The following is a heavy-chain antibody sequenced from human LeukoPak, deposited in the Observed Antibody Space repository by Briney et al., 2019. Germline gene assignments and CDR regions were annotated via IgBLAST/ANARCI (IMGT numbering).Heavy chain of an antibody. CDR2: IYYSGST. D-gene: IGHD3-22*01. CDR3: ARAAYYDSSGYYHDFDY. J-gene: IGHJ4*02. Sequence: SETLSLTCTVSGGSVSSGSYYWSWIRQPPGKGLEWLGYIYYSGSTNYNPSLKSRVTISVDTSKNQFSLKLSSVTAADTAVYYCARAAYYDSSGYYHDFDYWGQGTLVTVSS. CDR1: GGSVSSGSYY. V-gene: IGHV4-61*01.